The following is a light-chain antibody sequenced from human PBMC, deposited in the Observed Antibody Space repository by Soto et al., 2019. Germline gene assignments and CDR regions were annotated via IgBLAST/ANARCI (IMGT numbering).Light chain of an antibody. CDR2: GAS. CDR3: QHYGSSPT. Sequence: EIVLTQSPGTLSLSPGERATLSCRASQSVSSSYLASYQQKPGQSPRLLIYGASSSATGIPERFRGSVSGSDFALTITRLEPEHFAVYSCQHYGSSPTFGQGTTV. CDR1: QSVSSSY. V-gene: IGKV3-20*01. J-gene: IGKJ1*01.